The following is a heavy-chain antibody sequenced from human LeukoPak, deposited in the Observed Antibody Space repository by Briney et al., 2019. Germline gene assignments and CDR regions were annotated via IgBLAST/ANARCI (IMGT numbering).Heavy chain of an antibody. Sequence: SETLSLTCTVSGGSISRYYWSWIRQPAGKGLEWIGRLYTSGSTNYNPSLKSRVTMSGDTSKNQLSLKLRSVTAADTAVYYCARDRDYYDSSGYWTPLDYWGQGTLVTVSS. V-gene: IGHV4-4*07. D-gene: IGHD3-22*01. CDR3: ARDRDYYDSSGYWTPLDY. CDR2: LYTSGST. J-gene: IGHJ4*02. CDR1: GGSISRYY.